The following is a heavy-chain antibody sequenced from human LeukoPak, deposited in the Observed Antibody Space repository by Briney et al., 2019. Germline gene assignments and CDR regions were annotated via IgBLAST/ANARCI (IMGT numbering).Heavy chain of an antibody. CDR3: AKDGRGPSSYNWFDP. V-gene: IGHV3-30*18. CDR1: GFTFSSYG. CDR2: ISYDGSNK. D-gene: IGHD2-15*01. Sequence: PGGSLRLSCAASGFTFSSYGMHWVRQAPGKGLEWVAVISYDGSNKYYADSVKGRFTISRDNSKNTLYLQMNSLRAEDTAVYYCAKDGRGPSSYNWFDPWGQGTLVTVSS. J-gene: IGHJ5*02.